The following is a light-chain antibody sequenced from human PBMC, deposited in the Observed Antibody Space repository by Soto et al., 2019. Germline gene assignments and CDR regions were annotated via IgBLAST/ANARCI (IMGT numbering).Light chain of an antibody. CDR1: SSNIGAGYD. CDR3: QYYVRSLSGWV. CDR2: GNS. V-gene: IGLV1-40*01. Sequence: QSVLTQPPSVSGAPGQRVTISCTGSSSNIGAGYDVHWYQQLPGTAPKLLIYGNSNRPSGVPDRFSGSKSGTSASLAITGLLAEDASEYYSQYYVRSLSGWVFGGGTKLTVL. J-gene: IGLJ3*02.